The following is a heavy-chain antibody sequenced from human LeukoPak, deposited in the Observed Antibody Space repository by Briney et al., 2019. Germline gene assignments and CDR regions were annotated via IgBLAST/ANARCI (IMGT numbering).Heavy chain of an antibody. CDR1: GGSFSGYY. CDR3: ARGKRWLQPTNWFDP. D-gene: IGHD5-24*01. CDR2: INHSGST. Sequence: PSETLSLTCAVYGGSFSGYYWSWIRQPPGKGLEWIGEINHSGSTNYNPSLKSRVTISVDTSRNQFSLKLSSVTAADTAVYYCARGKRWLQPTNWFDPWGQGTLVTVSS. J-gene: IGHJ5*02. V-gene: IGHV4-34*01.